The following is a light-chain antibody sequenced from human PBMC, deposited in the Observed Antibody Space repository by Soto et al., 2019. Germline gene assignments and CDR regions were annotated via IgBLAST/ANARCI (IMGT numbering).Light chain of an antibody. V-gene: IGKV3-20*01. J-gene: IGKJ1*01. CDR2: GAS. Sequence: EIVLTQSPGTLSLSSGEKATLSCRASQSISSYLAWYQQKPGQAPRLLIYGASTRITGIPDRFSGVGSGTDFTLTISRLDPEDFAVYYCQQYVNSPRTFGQGTKVEIK. CDR1: QSISSY. CDR3: QQYVNSPRT.